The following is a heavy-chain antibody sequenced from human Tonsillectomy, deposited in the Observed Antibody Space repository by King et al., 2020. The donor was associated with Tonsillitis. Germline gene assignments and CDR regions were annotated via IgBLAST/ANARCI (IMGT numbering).Heavy chain of an antibody. V-gene: IGHV3-33*08. Sequence: VPLVESGGGVVQPGGSLRLSCAASGFTFNNHDIHWVRQAPGKGLEWVAVIWFDGSNKYYADSVKGRFTLSRDNFKNIVFLQMNTLRAEDTAIYYCTRGASDTVDTGLVAFDSWGQGTLVTVSS. D-gene: IGHD5-18*01. J-gene: IGHJ4*02. CDR3: TRGASDTVDTGLVAFDS. CDR1: GFTFNNHD. CDR2: IWFDGSNK.